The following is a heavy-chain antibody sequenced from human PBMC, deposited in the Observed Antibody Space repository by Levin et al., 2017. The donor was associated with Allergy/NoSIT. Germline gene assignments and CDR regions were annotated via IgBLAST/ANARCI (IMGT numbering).Heavy chain of an antibody. Sequence: SCAASGFTFSSYGMHWVRQAPGKGLEWVAGIWYDGSNKYYADSVQGRFTISRDNSKNTLYLQMNSLRAEDTAVYYCARGRGGDGGNYYFDCWGQGTLVTVSS. D-gene: IGHD2-21*02. CDR3: ARGRGGDGGNYYFDC. J-gene: IGHJ4*02. CDR1: GFTFSSYG. CDR2: IWYDGSNK. V-gene: IGHV3-33*01.